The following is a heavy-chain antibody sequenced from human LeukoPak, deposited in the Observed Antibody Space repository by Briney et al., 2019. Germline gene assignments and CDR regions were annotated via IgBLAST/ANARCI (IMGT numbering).Heavy chain of an antibody. Sequence: KPSETLSLTCTVSGGSISSSSYYWGWIRQPPGKGLEWIGSIYYSGSTYYNPSLKSRVTISVDTSKNQFSLKLSSVTAADTAVYYCARALRVEPLNWFDPWGQGTLVTVSS. D-gene: IGHD2-2*01. CDR3: ARALRVEPLNWFDP. CDR1: GGSISSSSYY. J-gene: IGHJ5*02. V-gene: IGHV4-39*07. CDR2: IYYSGST.